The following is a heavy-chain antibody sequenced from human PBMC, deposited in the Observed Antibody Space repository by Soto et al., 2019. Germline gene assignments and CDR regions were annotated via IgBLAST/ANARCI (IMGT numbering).Heavy chain of an antibody. J-gene: IGHJ6*02. CDR3: ARAPDTYYDILTGYLNYYYYGMDV. V-gene: IGHV4-30-4*01. CDR2: IYYSGST. CDR1: GGSISSGDYY. Sequence: SETLSLTCTVSGGSISSGDYYWSWIRQPPGKGLEWIGYIYYSGSTYYNPSLKSRVTISVDTSKNQFSLKLSSVTAADTAVYYCARAPDTYYDILTGYLNYYYYGMDVWGQGTTVTVS. D-gene: IGHD3-9*01.